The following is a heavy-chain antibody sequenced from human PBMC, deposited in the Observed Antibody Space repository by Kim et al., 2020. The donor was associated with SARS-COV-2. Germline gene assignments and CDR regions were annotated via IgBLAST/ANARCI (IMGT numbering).Heavy chain of an antibody. Sequence: VKCRLPISRDDAKNSAYLQMNSLKAEDTAVYYCARVAGLSFAGKDAFDIWGQGTMVTVSS. V-gene: IGHV3-73*01. J-gene: IGHJ3*02. D-gene: IGHD6-19*01. CDR3: ARVAGLSFAGKDAFDI.